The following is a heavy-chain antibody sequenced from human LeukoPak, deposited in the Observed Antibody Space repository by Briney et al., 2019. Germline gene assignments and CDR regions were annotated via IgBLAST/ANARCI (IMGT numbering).Heavy chain of an antibody. CDR3: AKASWASNAVAVL. D-gene: IGHD1-1*01. Sequence: GGSLRLSCAASGFTFSSYAMSWVREAPARGLEWVSSLRGNGDTFYADSVKGRFTLSRDESRNTVYLQLNNLRVEDTAVYYCAKASWASNAVAVLWGQGTVVTVSS. CDR2: LRGNGDT. CDR1: GFTFSSYA. J-gene: IGHJ4*02. V-gene: IGHV3-23*01.